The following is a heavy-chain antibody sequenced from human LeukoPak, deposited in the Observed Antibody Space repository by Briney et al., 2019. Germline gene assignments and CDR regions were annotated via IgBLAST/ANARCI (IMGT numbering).Heavy chain of an antibody. Sequence: ASVKVSCKASGYTFTSYDINWVRQATGQGLEWMGWMSPNSGNTGYAQKFQGRVTMTRNTSISTAYMELSSLRSEDTAVYYCARGQLLAAGDAFDIWGQGTMVTVSS. CDR3: ARGQLLAAGDAFDI. CDR1: GYTFTSYD. D-gene: IGHD6-13*01. CDR2: MSPNSGNT. J-gene: IGHJ3*02. V-gene: IGHV1-8*01.